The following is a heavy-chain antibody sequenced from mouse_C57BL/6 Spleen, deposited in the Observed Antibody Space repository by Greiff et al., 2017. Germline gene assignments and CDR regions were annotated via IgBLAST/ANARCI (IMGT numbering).Heavy chain of an antibody. Sequence: EVKLLESGPELVKPGASVKIPCKASGYTFTDYYMDWVKQSHGKSLEWIGDINPNNGGTIYNQKFKGKATLTVDKSSSTSYLELRSLTSEDTAVYYCARGGLLRAMDYWGQGTSVTVSS. CDR3: ARGGLLRAMDY. J-gene: IGHJ4*01. CDR2: INPNNGGT. V-gene: IGHV1-18*01. D-gene: IGHD2-3*01. CDR1: GYTFTDYY.